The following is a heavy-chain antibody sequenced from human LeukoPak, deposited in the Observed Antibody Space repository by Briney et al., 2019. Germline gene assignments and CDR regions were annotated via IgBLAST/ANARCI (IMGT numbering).Heavy chain of an antibody. CDR1: GFTFDDYA. CDR2: ISWNSGSI. Sequence: GGSLRLSCAASGFTFDDYAMHWVRQAPGKGLEWVSGISWNSGSIGYADSVKGRFTISRDNAKNSLYLQMNSLRAEDTAVYYCAKDPARGWGQGTLVTVSS. V-gene: IGHV3-9*01. J-gene: IGHJ4*02. CDR3: AKDPARG. D-gene: IGHD1-26*01.